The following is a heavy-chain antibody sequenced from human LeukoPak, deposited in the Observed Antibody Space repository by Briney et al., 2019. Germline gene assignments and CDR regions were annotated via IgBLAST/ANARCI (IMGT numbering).Heavy chain of an antibody. Sequence: SETLSLTCTVSGYSISSGYYWGWIRQPPGKGLEWIGSIYRSGSTYYNPSLKSRVTISVDTSKNQFSLKLSSVTAADTAVYYCARLGSPAMVRGVMRDYWGQGTLVTVSS. D-gene: IGHD3-10*01. J-gene: IGHJ4*02. CDR1: GYSISSGYY. CDR2: IYRSGST. CDR3: ARLGSPAMVRGVMRDY. V-gene: IGHV4-38-2*02.